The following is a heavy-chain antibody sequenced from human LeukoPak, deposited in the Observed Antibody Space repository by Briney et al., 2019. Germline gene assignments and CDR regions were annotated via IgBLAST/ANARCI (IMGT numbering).Heavy chain of an antibody. V-gene: IGHV4-4*09. CDR1: DGSISSYY. D-gene: IGHD3-22*01. CDR3: ARDRTYYDSTGYYFDF. CDR2: IYTSGST. Sequence: SETLSLTCTVSDGSISSYYWSWIRQPPGKGLEWIGYIYTSGSTNYNPSLKSRVTLSVDTSKNQFSLKLSSVTAADTAVYYCARDRTYYDSTGYYFDFWGQGTLVTVSS. J-gene: IGHJ4*02.